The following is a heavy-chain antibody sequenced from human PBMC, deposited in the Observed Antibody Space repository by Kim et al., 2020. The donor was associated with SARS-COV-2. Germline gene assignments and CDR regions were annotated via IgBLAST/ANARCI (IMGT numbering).Heavy chain of an antibody. CDR1: GFTFSTYW. D-gene: IGHD1-26*01. Sequence: GGSLRLSCTASGFTFSTYWMSWVRQPPGKGLEWVAKIKEDGGGKYHVDSVKGGFTISRENAKNYVYLQLNSLRVEDTAVYYCVRDGSGSNGRAFDIWGQGTMVTVSS. J-gene: IGHJ3*02. CDR2: IKEDGGGK. CDR3: VRDGSGSNGRAFDI. V-gene: IGHV3-7*01.